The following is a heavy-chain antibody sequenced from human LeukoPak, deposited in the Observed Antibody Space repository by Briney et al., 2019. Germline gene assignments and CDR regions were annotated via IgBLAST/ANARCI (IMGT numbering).Heavy chain of an antibody. Sequence: GGSLRLSCAASGFTFSNAWMTWVPQAPGQGLFWVVRIKRETDGGTIHYAAPVKGRFTISRDDSKNTLYLQMNSLKTEDTAMYYCTTYSYDVLTGYYYFDHWGQGALVTVSS. CDR3: TTYSYDVLTGYYYFDH. V-gene: IGHV3-15*01. D-gene: IGHD3-9*01. CDR1: GFTFSNAW. CDR2: IKRETDGGTI. J-gene: IGHJ4*02.